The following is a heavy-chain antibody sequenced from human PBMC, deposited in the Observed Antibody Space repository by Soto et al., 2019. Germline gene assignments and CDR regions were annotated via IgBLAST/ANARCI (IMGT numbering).Heavy chain of an antibody. CDR3: AGDEGGIGYYTGHDYTGRDV. V-gene: IGHV3-7*03. CDR1: GFTFTRYW. CDR2: IKEDGSDI. D-gene: IGHD3-3*01. Sequence: EVQLVESGGGLVQPGGSLRLSCAASGFTFTRYWMNWVRQAPGKGLEWLANIKEDGSDIFYVDSVKGRFTISRDNAQTSLNLQMNSLRPEDTAVYYGAGDEGGIGYYTGHDYTGRDVWGQGTTVTVSS. J-gene: IGHJ6*02.